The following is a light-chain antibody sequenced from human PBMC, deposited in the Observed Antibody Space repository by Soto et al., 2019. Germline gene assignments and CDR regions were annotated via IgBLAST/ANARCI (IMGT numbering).Light chain of an antibody. CDR3: QQSYRTPRS. V-gene: IGKV1-39*01. J-gene: IGKJ1*01. CDR1: QYVDTY. Sequence: DIQMTQSPSSLSESVGDRVTITCRVSQYVDTYLNWYQQKPGKAPKLLIYGASSLQSGVPSRFSGIGSGTDFTLTISSLQPEDSATYYCQQSYRTPRSFGQGTKVEVK. CDR2: GAS.